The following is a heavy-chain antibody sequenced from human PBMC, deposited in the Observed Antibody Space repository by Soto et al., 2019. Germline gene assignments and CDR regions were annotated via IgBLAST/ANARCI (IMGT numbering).Heavy chain of an antibody. D-gene: IGHD6-19*01. Sequence: ASVKVSCKASGYNFTNYHIHWVRQAPGQGLEWMGWISSYTGNTYYQHTANTEYAQKFQGRVSLTTDTFTTTAYMELRGLRSDETAVYYCARKPLAVGGLSYYGMDVWGPGTTLTVSS. CDR1: GYNFTNYH. V-gene: IGHV1-18*04. CDR3: ARKPLAVGGLSYYGMDV. CDR2: ISSYTGNTYYQHTANT. J-gene: IGHJ6*02.